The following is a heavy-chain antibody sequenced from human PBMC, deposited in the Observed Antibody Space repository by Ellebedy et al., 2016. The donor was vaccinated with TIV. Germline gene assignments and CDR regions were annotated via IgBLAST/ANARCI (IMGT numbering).Heavy chain of an antibody. V-gene: IGHV3-7*03. Sequence: PGGSLRLSCAASGFTFSSNWMSWVRQTPGKGLEWVAYIKQDGSAKYYVDSVKGRFTISRDNAKNSRYLQMNSLRAEDTAVYYCARGQRLNWGQGTLVTVSS. CDR1: GFTFSSNW. J-gene: IGHJ4*02. CDR2: IKQDGSAK. CDR3: ARGQRLN.